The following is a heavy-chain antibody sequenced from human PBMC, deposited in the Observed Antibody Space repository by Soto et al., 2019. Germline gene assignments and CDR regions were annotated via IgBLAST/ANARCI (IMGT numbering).Heavy chain of an antibody. J-gene: IGHJ4*02. D-gene: IGHD1-26*01. CDR3: ARDDEGGSDCDLGY. V-gene: IGHV3-30-3*01. CDR2: ISSDGSNK. Sequence: QVQLVESGGGVVQPGRSLRLSCAVSGFTFSSHAMHWVRQAPGKGLEWVTLISSDGSNKYYADSVKGRFTTSRDNSKNTMQLQMNSLRVEETDVYYCARDDEGGSDCDLGYWGQGALVTVSS. CDR1: GFTFSSHA.